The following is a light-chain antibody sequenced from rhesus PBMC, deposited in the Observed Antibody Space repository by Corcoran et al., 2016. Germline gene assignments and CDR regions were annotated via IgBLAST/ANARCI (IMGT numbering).Light chain of an antibody. J-gene: IGKJ2*01. CDR1: QGISNN. Sequence: DIQMTQSPSSLSASVGDRVTITCRASQGISNNLAWYQQKPGKFPNFLIYKASTLQSGIPSRFSGGGSWTDFTLTISSLQPEDFASYYCQHGYGNLYSFGQGNKVEIK. V-gene: IGKV1-25*01. CDR3: QHGYGNLYS. CDR2: KAS.